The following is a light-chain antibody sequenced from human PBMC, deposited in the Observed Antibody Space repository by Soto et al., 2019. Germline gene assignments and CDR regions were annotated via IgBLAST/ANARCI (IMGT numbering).Light chain of an antibody. CDR2: GAS. V-gene: IGKV3-15*01. CDR1: QSVSSN. Sequence: EIVMTQAPATLSVSPGERATLSCMASQSVSSNLDWYQQKPGQAPRLLIYGASTRATGIPARFSGSGSGTELTVNISSLQSEDFAVYYCQQYNNWPPWTFGQGTKVEIK. CDR3: QQYNNWPPWT. J-gene: IGKJ1*01.